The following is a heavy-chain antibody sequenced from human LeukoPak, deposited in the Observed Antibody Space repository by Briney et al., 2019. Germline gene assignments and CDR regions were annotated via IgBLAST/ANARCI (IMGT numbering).Heavy chain of an antibody. Sequence: GGSLRLSCAASGFAFSSYDMNWVRQAPGKGLEWVSSISSRSSYIYYADSVKGRFTISGDNAKNSLYLQMNSLRAEDTGVYYCARGDSFDYWGQGTLVTVSS. CDR3: ARGDSFDY. D-gene: IGHD3/OR15-3a*01. CDR1: GFAFSSYD. J-gene: IGHJ4*02. V-gene: IGHV3-21*01. CDR2: ISSRSSYI.